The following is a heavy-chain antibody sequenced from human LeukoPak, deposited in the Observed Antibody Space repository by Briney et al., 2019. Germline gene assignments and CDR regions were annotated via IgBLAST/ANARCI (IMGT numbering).Heavy chain of an antibody. D-gene: IGHD2-2*01. CDR2: ISGSGGST. V-gene: IGHV3-23*01. J-gene: IGHJ4*02. Sequence: GGSLRLSCEASGFTFSSYAMNWVRQAPGKGLEWVSAISGSGGSTYYADSVKGRFTISRDNSKNTLYLQMNSLRAEDTAVYYCATSSTSRRFNDYWGQGTLVTVSS. CDR1: GFTFSSYA. CDR3: ATSSTSRRFNDY.